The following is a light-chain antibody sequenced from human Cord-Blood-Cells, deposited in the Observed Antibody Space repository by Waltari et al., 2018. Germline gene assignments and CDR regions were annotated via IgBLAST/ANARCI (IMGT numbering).Light chain of an antibody. V-gene: IGLV2-11*01. J-gene: IGLJ3*02. CDR1: RSEHGAYTY. CDR3: CSYAGSYTLV. CDR2: DVS. Sequence: SALTQPRSVSASPGQSVTTSCTGTRSEHGAYTYLSWYQQHPGKAPNLMIYDVSKRPSGVPDRFSGSKSGNTASLTISGLQAEDEADYYCCSYAGSYTLVFGGGTKLTVL.